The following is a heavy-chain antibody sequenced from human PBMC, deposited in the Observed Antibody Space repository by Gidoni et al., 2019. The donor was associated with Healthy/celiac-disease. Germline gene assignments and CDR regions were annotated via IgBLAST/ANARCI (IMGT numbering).Heavy chain of an antibody. D-gene: IGHD6-6*01. CDR3: AREGDSSSSEAGWFDP. J-gene: IGHJ5*02. V-gene: IGHV3-33*01. Sequence: QVQLVESGGGVVQPGRSLRLSWAASGFTFTSYGMHGVRQAPGKWLEWVAVIWYDGSNKYYAGSVKGRFTISRDNSKNTLYLQMNSLRAEDTAVYYCAREGDSSSSEAGWFDPWGQGTLVTVSS. CDR2: IWYDGSNK. CDR1: GFTFTSYG.